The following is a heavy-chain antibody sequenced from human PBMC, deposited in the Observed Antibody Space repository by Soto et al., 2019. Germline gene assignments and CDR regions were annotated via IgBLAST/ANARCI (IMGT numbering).Heavy chain of an antibody. CDR3: ERSRSGAVADSFDY. Sequence: QVQLVASGGGVVHLGRSLTLSCAASGFTFNRHAIHWVRQSPGKGLEWVTVISRDGNNKYFVDSVKGRFTISRDNAKNTVILQMNSLRREDTAIYYCERSRSGAVADSFDYWGQGTPVTVSS. CDR2: ISRDGNNK. D-gene: IGHD3-10*01. CDR1: GFTFNRHA. J-gene: IGHJ4*02. V-gene: IGHV3-30-3*01.